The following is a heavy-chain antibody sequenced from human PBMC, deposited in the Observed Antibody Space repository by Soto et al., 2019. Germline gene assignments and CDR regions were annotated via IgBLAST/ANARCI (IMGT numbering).Heavy chain of an antibody. CDR3: ARQAYSSSWYWDWFDP. CDR1: GYSFTSYW. Sequence: PGESLKISCKGSGYSFTSYWIGWVRQMPGKGLEWMGIIYPGDSDTRYSPSFQGQVTISADKSISTAYLQWSSLKASDTAMYYRARQAYSSSWYWDWFDPWGQGTLVTVSS. V-gene: IGHV5-51*01. CDR2: IYPGDSDT. J-gene: IGHJ5*02. D-gene: IGHD6-13*01.